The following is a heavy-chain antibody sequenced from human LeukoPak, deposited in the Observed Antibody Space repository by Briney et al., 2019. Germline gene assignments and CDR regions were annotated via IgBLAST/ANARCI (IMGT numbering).Heavy chain of an antibody. CDR2: IYPGDSDT. D-gene: IGHD6-19*01. Sequence: GESLKISCKGSGYSFTSYWIGWVRQMPGKGLEWMGIIYPGDSDTRYSPSFQGQVTISADKSIGTAYLQWSSLKASDTAMYYCARESRWGIAVAGGPLFDRRGQGTL. CDR1: GYSFTSYW. J-gene: IGHJ4*02. V-gene: IGHV5-51*01. CDR3: ARESRWGIAVAGGPLFDR.